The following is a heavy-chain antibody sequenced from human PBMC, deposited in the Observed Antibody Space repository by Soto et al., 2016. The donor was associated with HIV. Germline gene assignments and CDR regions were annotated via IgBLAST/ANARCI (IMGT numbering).Heavy chain of an antibody. D-gene: IGHD2-15*01. J-gene: IGHJ5*02. CDR3: TRAAVVVVAATNGGVSWFDP. CDR2: INPNSGGT. Sequence: QVQLVQSGAEVKKPGASVKVSCKASGYTFTGYYMHWVRQAPGQGLEWMGWINPNSGGTDYAQKFQGRVTMTRDTSISTVYMELSRLRSDDTAVYYCTRAAVVVVAATNGGVSWFDPWGQGTLVTVSS. CDR1: GYTFTGYY. V-gene: IGHV1-2*02.